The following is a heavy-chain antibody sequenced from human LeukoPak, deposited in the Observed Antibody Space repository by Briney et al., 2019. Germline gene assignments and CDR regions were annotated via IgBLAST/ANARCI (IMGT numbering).Heavy chain of an antibody. V-gene: IGHV3-74*01. CDR3: ARGGGYYPIDY. J-gene: IGHJ4*02. CDR1: GNYW. D-gene: IGHD2-15*01. Sequence: PGGSLRLSCAASGNYWMHWVRQAPGKGLVWVSHINSDGSWTSYADSVKGRFTISRDTPKNTLYLQVNSLRAEDTAVYYCARGGGYYPIDYWGQGTLVTVSS. CDR2: INSDGSWT.